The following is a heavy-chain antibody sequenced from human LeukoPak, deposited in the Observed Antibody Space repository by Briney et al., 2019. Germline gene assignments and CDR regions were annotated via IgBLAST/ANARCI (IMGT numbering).Heavy chain of an antibody. CDR3: AKWDFDY. CDR2: ISGNGDST. J-gene: IGHJ4*02. CDR1: GFTLDDYA. Sequence: GGSLRLSCVASGFTLDDYALHWVRQAPGKGLEWISLISGNGDSTYYADSVKGRFTISRDNSKNSLYLQMSSLRPDDTAVYYCAKWDFDYWGQGTLVTVSS. V-gene: IGHV3-43*02.